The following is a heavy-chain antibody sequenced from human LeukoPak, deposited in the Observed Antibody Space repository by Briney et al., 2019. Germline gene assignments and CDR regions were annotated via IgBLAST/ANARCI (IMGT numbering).Heavy chain of an antibody. CDR3: ATCTSCYTYSDY. J-gene: IGHJ4*02. D-gene: IGHD2-2*02. CDR2: IRYDGSNK. Sequence: PGGSLRLSCAASGFTFSSYGMHWVRQAPGKGLEWVAFIRYDGSNKYYADSVKGRFTISRDNSKNTLYLQMNSLRAEDMAVYYCATCTSCYTYSDYWGQGTLVTVSS. CDR1: GFTFSSYG. V-gene: IGHV3-30*02.